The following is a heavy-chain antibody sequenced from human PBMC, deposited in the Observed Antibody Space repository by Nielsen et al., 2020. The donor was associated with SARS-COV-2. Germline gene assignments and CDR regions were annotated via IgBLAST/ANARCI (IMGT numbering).Heavy chain of an antibody. CDR3: ARDLQVVVAATYSYYYYGMDV. CDR2: IYYSGST. D-gene: IGHD2-15*01. V-gene: IGHV4-39*02. Sequence: RQAPGKGLEWIGSIYYSGSTYYNPSLKSRVTISVDTSKKKFSLKLSSVTAADTAVYYCARDLQVVVAATYSYYYYGMDVWGQGTMVTVSS. J-gene: IGHJ6*02.